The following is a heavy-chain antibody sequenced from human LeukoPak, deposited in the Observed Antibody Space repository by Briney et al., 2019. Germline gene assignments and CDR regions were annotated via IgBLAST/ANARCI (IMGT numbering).Heavy chain of an antibody. Sequence: GGSLRLSCAASGFTFSRYSMNWVRQAPGKGLEWVSSISDDSNYIYYADSVKGRFTISRDNAKNSLYLQMNSLRAEDTAVYYCARYCGGDCYSRGYYYMDVWGKGTTVTVSS. V-gene: IGHV3-21*01. D-gene: IGHD2-21*01. CDR1: GFTFSRYS. CDR3: ARYCGGDCYSRGYYYMDV. CDR2: ISDDSNYI. J-gene: IGHJ6*03.